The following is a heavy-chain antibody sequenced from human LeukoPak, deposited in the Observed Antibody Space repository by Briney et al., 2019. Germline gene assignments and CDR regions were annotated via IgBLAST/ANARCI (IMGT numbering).Heavy chain of an antibody. CDR2: INPNSGGT. Sequence: ASVKVSCKASGYTFTGYYMHWVRQAPGQGLEWMGWINPNSGGTNYAQKFQGRVTMTRDTSISTAYMELSRLRSDDTAVYYCARGRNYYDSSGYYYEGDAIDIWGQGTMVTVSS. D-gene: IGHD3-22*01. J-gene: IGHJ3*02. V-gene: IGHV1-2*02. CDR3: ARGRNYYDSSGYYYEGDAIDI. CDR1: GYTFTGYY.